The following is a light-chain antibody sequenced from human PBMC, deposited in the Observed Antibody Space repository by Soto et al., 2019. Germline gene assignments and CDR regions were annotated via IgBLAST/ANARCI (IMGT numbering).Light chain of an antibody. J-gene: IGKJ2*01. CDR1: QSVNSY. Sequence: EIVLTQXXXXLXXSPGEXATLSCRASQSVNSYLAWYQQKPGQAPRLLIYDASNRATGIPARXSXXXXXXXXXLTISSLEPEDFALYYCQQRSNWPTFGQGTKLEVK. CDR2: DAS. V-gene: IGKV3-11*01. CDR3: QQRSNWPT.